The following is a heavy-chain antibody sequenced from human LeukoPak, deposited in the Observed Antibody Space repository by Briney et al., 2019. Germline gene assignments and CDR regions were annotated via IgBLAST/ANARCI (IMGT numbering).Heavy chain of an antibody. D-gene: IGHD3-3*01. J-gene: IGHJ4*02. Sequence: SETLSLTCTVSGGSISSGGYYWSWIRQHPGTGLEWIGYIYYSGSTYYNPSLKSRVTISVDTSKNQFSLKLSSVTAADTAAYYCARVSDDFWSGYYKDWGQGTLVTVSS. CDR1: GGSISSGGYY. CDR2: IYYSGST. V-gene: IGHV4-31*03. CDR3: ARVSDDFWSGYYKD.